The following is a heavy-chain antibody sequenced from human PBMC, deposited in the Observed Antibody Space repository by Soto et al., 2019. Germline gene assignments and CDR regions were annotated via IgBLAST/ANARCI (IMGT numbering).Heavy chain of an antibody. Sequence: EVQLVESGGGLVQPGGSLKLSCAASGFTFSGSTIHWVRQASGKGLEWVGRIRNKANSDATVYAATVKGRFTISRDDSMNTAYLQMISLKSEDTAVYYCTTGPYCTSTSCYGSWGQGTLVTVSS. CDR3: TTGPYCTSTSCYGS. D-gene: IGHD2-2*01. CDR1: GFTFSGST. CDR2: IRNKANSDAT. J-gene: IGHJ5*02. V-gene: IGHV3-73*01.